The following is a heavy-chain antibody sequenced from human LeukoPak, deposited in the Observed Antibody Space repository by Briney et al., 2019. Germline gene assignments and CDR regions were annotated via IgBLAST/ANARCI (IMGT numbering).Heavy chain of an antibody. V-gene: IGHV3-23*01. CDR2: ITGSGSTT. J-gene: IGHJ4*02. Sequence: GGSLRLSCAASGFTFSSYAMTWVRQAPGKGLEWVSSITGSGSTTYYADSVKGRFTISRDNSKNTLYLQMNGLRADDTAIYYCAKVSIAAADTLRNYDYWGQGTLVTVSS. D-gene: IGHD6-13*01. CDR3: AKVSIAAADTLRNYDY. CDR1: GFTFSSYA.